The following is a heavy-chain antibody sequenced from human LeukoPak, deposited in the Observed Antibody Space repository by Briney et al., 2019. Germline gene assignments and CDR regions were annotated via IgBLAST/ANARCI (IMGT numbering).Heavy chain of an antibody. CDR1: GGTFSSYA. CDR3: AGWARTYPNSYAYDY. Sequence: SVQFSCQASGGTFSSYAISWVRQAPGRGLEWMGGIIPIFGTANYAQKFQGRVTITADESTSTAYMELSSLRSEDTAAYYCAGWARTYPNSYAYDYWGQGTLVTVSS. J-gene: IGHJ4*02. D-gene: IGHD5-18*01. CDR2: IIPIFGTA. V-gene: IGHV1-69*13.